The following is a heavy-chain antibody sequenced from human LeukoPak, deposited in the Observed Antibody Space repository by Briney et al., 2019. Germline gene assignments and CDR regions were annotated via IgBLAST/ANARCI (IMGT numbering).Heavy chain of an antibody. CDR2: VRSKGNSYAT. CDR3: TARSDTYGHFDY. J-gene: IGHJ4*02. Sequence: GGSLRLSCAASGFSFSDSTIHWVRQASGTGLEWVARVRSKGNSYATSYAASMKGRFTISRDESKNTAYLQINSLKTEDSAIYYCTARSDTYGHFDYWGQGTLVTVSS. CDR1: GFSFSDST. D-gene: IGHD5-18*01. V-gene: IGHV3-73*01.